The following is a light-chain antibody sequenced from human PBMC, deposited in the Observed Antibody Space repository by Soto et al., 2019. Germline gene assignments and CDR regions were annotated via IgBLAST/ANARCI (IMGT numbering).Light chain of an antibody. V-gene: IGLV7-43*01. CDR3: LLWYAGAYF. Sequence: QTVVTQEPSLTVSPGGTVTLTCASSPGAVTSGFDPTCIQQKPAQPPSALIYSINKKPSWTPTRFSGSLLGGKAALTWSGVQPEDEAEYSCLLWYAGAYFFGNGTKVNV. CDR2: SIN. J-gene: IGLJ1*01. CDR1: PGAVTSGFD.